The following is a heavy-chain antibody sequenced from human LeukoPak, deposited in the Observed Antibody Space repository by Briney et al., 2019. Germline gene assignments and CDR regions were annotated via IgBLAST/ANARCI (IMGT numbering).Heavy chain of an antibody. V-gene: IGHV3-74*01. CDR2: INPAGSDT. D-gene: IGHD3-10*01. CDR3: ARDRTDDSGVNCHPMFDL. Sequence: TGGSLRLSCAASGFTFSSHRMHWVRQAPGKGLVWVSRINPAGSDTRYADSVKGRFTISRDNAKNTLYLQMNSLRGEDTAVYYCARDRTDDSGVNCHPMFDLWGQGTMVTVSS. CDR1: GFTFSSHR. J-gene: IGHJ3*01.